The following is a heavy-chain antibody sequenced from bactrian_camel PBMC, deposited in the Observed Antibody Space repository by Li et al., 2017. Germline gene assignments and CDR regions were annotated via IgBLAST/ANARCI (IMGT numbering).Heavy chain of an antibody. D-gene: IGHD1*01. V-gene: IGHV3S42*01. CDR2: ISRGGAT. J-gene: IGHJ4*01. CDR1: GFTFSDYA. Sequence: VQLVESGGDLVQPGGSLRLSCAASGFTFSDYAMTWVRQAPGKEVEWVATISRGGATTYAESVKGRFTISRDVAKKTAYLQMNSLKPEDTAMYYCAAEVPPHAQRSDNLEAAAMAPLCPTLGYWGQGTQVTVS. CDR3: AAEVPPHAQRSDNLEAAAMAPLCPTLGY.